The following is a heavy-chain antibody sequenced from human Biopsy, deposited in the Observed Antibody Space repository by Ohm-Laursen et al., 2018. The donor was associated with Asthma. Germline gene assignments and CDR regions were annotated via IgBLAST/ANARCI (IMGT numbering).Heavy chain of an antibody. J-gene: IGHJ3*01. Sequence: SVKVSCKASGYNFISFAIHWVRQAPGQRLEWMGWVNTGNGDTKYSQKFQGRVTITRDTSASTAYMELRSPRSEDTATYYCARTYYDFLTGQVKDVFGVWGQGTMVTVPS. CDR1: GYNFISFA. D-gene: IGHD3-9*01. CDR2: VNTGNGDT. CDR3: ARTYYDFLTGQVKDVFGV. V-gene: IGHV1-3*04.